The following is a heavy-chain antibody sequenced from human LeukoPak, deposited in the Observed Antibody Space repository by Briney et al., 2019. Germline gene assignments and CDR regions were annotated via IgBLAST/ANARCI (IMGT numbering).Heavy chain of an antibody. J-gene: IGHJ4*02. CDR1: EFTFNNYA. CDR2: ISGSGVST. CDR3: AKAPVTTCSGAYCYPFDY. V-gene: IGHV3-23*01. D-gene: IGHD2-21*01. Sequence: GGSLRLSCAASEFTFNNYAMSWVRQAPGKGLEWVSTISGSGVSTYYADSVKGRFTISRDNSKNTLYLQMNRLRAEDAAVYYCAKAPVTTCSGAYCYPFDYWGQGTLVTVSS.